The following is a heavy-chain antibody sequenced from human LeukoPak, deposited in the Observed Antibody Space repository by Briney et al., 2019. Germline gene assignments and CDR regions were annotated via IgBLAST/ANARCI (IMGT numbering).Heavy chain of an antibody. J-gene: IGHJ4*02. V-gene: IGHV3-74*01. Sequence: PGGSLRLSCAASGFSFSNYWMHWVCQAPGKGLVWVTRMNSDGSATYYADSVQGRFTISRDNAKNTLYLQMNSLRAEVTAMYFCAKGPNYFDSWGQGTLVTVSS. CDR3: AKGPNYFDS. CDR2: MNSDGSAT. CDR1: GFSFSNYW.